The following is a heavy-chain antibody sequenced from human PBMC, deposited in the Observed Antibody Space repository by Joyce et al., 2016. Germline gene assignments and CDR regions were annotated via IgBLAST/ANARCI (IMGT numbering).Heavy chain of an antibody. CDR1: GGSISDYY. CDR3: ARTVDSRGIRMYFFDF. Sequence: QVHLQESGPRLVRPSETLSLTCSVSGGSISDYYWSWIRQPPGKGLEWIGYIYYSGRTNYNSYLKSRVTMSVDTSKNQFSLNLSSVTAADTAVYYCARTVDSRGIRMYFFDFWGQGTLVTVSS. CDR2: IYYSGRT. D-gene: IGHD3-22*01. V-gene: IGHV4-59*01. J-gene: IGHJ4*02.